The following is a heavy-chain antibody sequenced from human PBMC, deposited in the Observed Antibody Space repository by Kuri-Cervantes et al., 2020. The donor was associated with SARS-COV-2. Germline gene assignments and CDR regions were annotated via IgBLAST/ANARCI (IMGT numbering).Heavy chain of an antibody. CDR1: GFSLSTSGVG. J-gene: IGHJ4*02. CDR2: ISSNDEK. D-gene: IGHD3-3*01. Sequence: SGPTLVKPTQTLTLTCTFSGFSLSTSGVGVGWIRQPPGKALEWLAHISSNDEKSYSTSLESRLTISKDTSKSQVVLTMTNMDPVDTATYYCARIRGYFWSGFAAPDYWGQGTLVTVSS. V-gene: IGHV2-26*01. CDR3: ARIRGYFWSGFAAPDY.